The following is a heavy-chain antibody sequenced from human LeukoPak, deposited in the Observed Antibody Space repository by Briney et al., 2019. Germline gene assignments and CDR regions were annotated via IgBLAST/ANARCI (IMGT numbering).Heavy chain of an antibody. D-gene: IGHD6-19*01. CDR1: GGTFSSYT. Sequence: VASVKVSCKASGGTFSSYTINWVRQATGQGLEWMGWMNPNSGNTGYAQKFQGRVTITRNTSISTAYMELSSLRSEDTAVYYCARGRAVAGRSPLDLGYWGQGTLVTVSS. V-gene: IGHV1-8*03. J-gene: IGHJ4*02. CDR3: ARGRAVAGRSPLDLGY. CDR2: MNPNSGNT.